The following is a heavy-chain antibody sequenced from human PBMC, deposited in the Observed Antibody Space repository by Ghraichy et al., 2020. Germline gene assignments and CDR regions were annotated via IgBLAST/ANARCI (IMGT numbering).Heavy chain of an antibody. D-gene: IGHD3-3*01. CDR3: ATGGGYYTYGWFDP. CDR1: RNTLTSYG. CDR2: ISGYNGDT. V-gene: IGHV1-18*01. Sequence: GESLNISCKASRNTLTSYGISWVRQAPGQGLEWMGWISGYNGDTKYAQNFQGRVTMSIDTSTSTGYMEVRSLRSDDTAVYYCATGGGYYTYGWFDPWGQGTLVTVST. J-gene: IGHJ5*02.